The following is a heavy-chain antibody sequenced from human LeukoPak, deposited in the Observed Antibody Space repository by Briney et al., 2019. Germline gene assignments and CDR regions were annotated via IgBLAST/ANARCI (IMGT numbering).Heavy chain of an antibody. V-gene: IGHV3-30*02. Sequence: GGSLRLSCAASGFTFSSYGMHWVRQAPGKGLEWVAFIRYDGSNKYYADSVKGRFTISRDNSKNTLYLQMNSLRAEDTAVYYCAKDRGPTVTFFDYWGQGTLVTVSS. CDR2: IRYDGSNK. J-gene: IGHJ4*02. CDR3: AKDRGPTVTFFDY. D-gene: IGHD4-17*01. CDR1: GFTFSSYG.